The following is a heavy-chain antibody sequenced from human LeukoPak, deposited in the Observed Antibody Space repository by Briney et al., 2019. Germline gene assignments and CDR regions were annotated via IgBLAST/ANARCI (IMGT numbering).Heavy chain of an antibody. CDR3: AGEPLRYFDAAGGHIAY. CDR2: IYYSGST. V-gene: IGHV4-59*08. CDR1: GGSISSYY. Sequence: SETLSLTCTVSGGSISSYYWSWIRQPPGKGLEWIGYIYYSGSTNYNPSLKSRVTISVDTSKNQFSLKLSSVTAADTAVYYCAGEPLRYFDAAGGHIAYWGQGTLVTVSS. J-gene: IGHJ4*02. D-gene: IGHD3-9*01.